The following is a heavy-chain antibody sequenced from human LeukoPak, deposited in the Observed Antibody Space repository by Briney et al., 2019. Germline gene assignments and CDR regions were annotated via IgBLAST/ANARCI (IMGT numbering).Heavy chain of an antibody. CDR3: ARSYRRWDQRFDY. CDR2: IKQDGSEK. CDR1: GFTFSSYW. D-gene: IGHD1-26*01. J-gene: IGHJ4*02. V-gene: IGHV3-7*01. Sequence: PGGSLRLSCAASGFTFSSYWMSWVRQAPGKGLEWVANIKQDGSEKYYVDSVKGRFTISRDNANNSLYLQMNSLRAEDTAVYYGARSYRRWDQRFDYWGQGTLVTVSS.